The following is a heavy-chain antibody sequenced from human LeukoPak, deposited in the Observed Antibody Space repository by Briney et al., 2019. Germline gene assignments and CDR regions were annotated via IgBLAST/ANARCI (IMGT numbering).Heavy chain of an antibody. CDR1: GGSIGSYY. V-gene: IGHV4-59*01. D-gene: IGHD2-2*01. Sequence: PSETLSLTCTVSGGSIGSYYWSWIRQPPGKGLEWIGYIYYSGSTNYNPSLKSRVTISVDTSKNQFSLKLSSVTAADTAVYYCARDGGYCSSTSCYGIWGQGTMVTVSS. CDR2: IYYSGST. CDR3: ARDGGYCSSTSCYGI. J-gene: IGHJ3*02.